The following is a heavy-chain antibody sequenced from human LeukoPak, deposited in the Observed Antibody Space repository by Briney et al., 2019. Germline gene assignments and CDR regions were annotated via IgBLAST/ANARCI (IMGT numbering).Heavy chain of an antibody. D-gene: IGHD1-26*01. Sequence: ARSLRHSCAPSGFTFSSYGMHWVRQPPRKGLEWVAVISYVGRNKYHADSVKGRFTISRDNTKNTLYLQMNSLRAEDTGVYYCAKLVGATDLWGQGTLVTVSS. CDR2: ISYVGRNK. V-gene: IGHV3-30*18. CDR3: AKLVGATDL. J-gene: IGHJ5*02. CDR1: GFTFSSYG.